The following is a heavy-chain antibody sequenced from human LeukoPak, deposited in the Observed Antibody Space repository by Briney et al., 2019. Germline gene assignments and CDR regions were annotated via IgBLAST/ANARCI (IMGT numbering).Heavy chain of an antibody. CDR3: AKPRNVLLWFGELYDD. J-gene: IGHJ4*02. Sequence: GGSLRLSCAASGFTFSSYAMSWDRQAPGKGLEWVSAISGSGGSTYYADSVKGRFTISRDNSKNTLYLQMNSLRAEDTAVYYCAKPRNVLLWFGELYDDWGQGTLVTVSS. D-gene: IGHD3-10*01. V-gene: IGHV3-23*01. CDR2: ISGSGGST. CDR1: GFTFSSYA.